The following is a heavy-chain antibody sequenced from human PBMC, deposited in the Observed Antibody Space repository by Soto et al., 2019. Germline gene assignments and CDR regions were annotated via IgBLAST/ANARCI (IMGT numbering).Heavy chain of an antibody. Sequence: PGGSLRLSCAASGFTFSSYAMHWVRQAPGKGLEWVAVISYDGSNKSYAAPVKGRFSISRDDSRNTLYLQMNSLKIEDTAVYYCTTDDPINRNWGQGTLVTVSS. CDR2: ISYDGSNK. CDR1: GFTFSSYA. CDR3: TTDDPINRN. V-gene: IGHV3-30-3*01. J-gene: IGHJ4*02.